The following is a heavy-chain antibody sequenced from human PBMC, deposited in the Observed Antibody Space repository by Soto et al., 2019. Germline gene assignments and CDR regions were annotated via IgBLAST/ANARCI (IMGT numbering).Heavy chain of an antibody. V-gene: IGHV1-46*01. J-gene: IGHJ4*02. D-gene: IGHD3-16*02. CDR2: LNPSGGTT. Sequence: QVQLVQSGAEVKQPGASVRVSCKTSGYTFTDYFVHWVRQAPGQGLEWMGILNPSGGTTTYSPKFQGRLTLTMDTSTNTVYMELPSLRYEDTAVYYCAREDVWVSYRPWYFDHWGQGTLVSVSS. CDR1: GYTFTDYF. CDR3: AREDVWVSYRPWYFDH.